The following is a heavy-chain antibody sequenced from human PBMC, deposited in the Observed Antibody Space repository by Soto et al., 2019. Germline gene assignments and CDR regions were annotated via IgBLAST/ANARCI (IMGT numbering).Heavy chain of an antibody. J-gene: IGHJ4*02. Sequence: EVQLVESGGGMVQPGGSLRVSCAASGFTLSSYSMHWVRQAPGKGLEWVSYISGSGGTIYYADSVKGRFTISRDNAKNSPSVQMTSLRDEDTAVYFCARETGLRSSGWSYYFDFWGQGTRVTVSS. D-gene: IGHD6-19*01. CDR3: ARETGLRSSGWSYYFDF. CDR2: ISGSGGTI. V-gene: IGHV3-48*02. CDR1: GFTLSSYS.